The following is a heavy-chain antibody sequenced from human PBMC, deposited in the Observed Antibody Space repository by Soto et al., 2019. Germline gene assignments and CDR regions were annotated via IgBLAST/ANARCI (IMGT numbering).Heavy chain of an antibody. CDR3: ARLWFGELLSDY. CDR1: GGSIRSSSYY. CDR2: IYYSGST. J-gene: IGHJ4*02. Sequence: SETLSLTCTVSGGSIRSSSYYWGWIRQPPGKGLEWIGSIYYSGSTYYNPSLKSRVTISVDTSKNQFSLKLSSVTAADTAVYYCARLWFGELLSDYWGQGTLVTVSS. V-gene: IGHV4-39*01. D-gene: IGHD3-10*01.